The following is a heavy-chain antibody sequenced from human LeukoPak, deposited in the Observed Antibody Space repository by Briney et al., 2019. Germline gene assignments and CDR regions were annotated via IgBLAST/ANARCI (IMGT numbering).Heavy chain of an antibody. J-gene: IGHJ3*02. D-gene: IGHD3-10*01. CDR2: IYTSGST. CDR1: GGSISSYY. CDR3: AAYYYGSGSLQAFDI. V-gene: IGHV4-4*07. Sequence: SETLTLTCTVSGGSISSYYWSWMRQPAGKGLEWIGRIYTSGSTNYNPSLKSRVTMSVDTSKNQFSLKLSSVTAADTAVYYCAAYYYGSGSLQAFDIWGQGTMVTVSS.